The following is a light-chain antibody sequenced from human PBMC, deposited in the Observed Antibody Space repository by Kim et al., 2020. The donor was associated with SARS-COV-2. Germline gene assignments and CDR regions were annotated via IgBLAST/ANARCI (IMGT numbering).Light chain of an antibody. J-gene: IGKJ2*01. CDR1: QSVLYSSSNKNY. Sequence: DIVMTQSPDSLAVSLGERATINCKSSQSVLYSSSNKNYLAWYQQKPRQPPKLLIYWASTRESGVPDRFSGSGSGTDFTLTISSLQAEDVAVYYCQQYYSTYTFGQGKKLEI. V-gene: IGKV4-1*01. CDR3: QQYYSTYT. CDR2: WAS.